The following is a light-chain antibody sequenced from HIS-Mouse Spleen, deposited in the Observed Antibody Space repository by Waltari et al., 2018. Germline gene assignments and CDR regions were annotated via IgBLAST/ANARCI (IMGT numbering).Light chain of an antibody. CDR1: SSDVGGYNY. Sequence: SALTQPASVSGSPGQAITLSCTGTSSDVGGYNYVSGYQQHPGKAPKLMIYDVSNRPSGVSNRFSGSKSGNTASLTISGLQAEDEADYYCSSYTSSSTLVFGGGTKLTVL. CDR2: DVS. CDR3: SSYTSSSTLV. V-gene: IGLV2-14*03. J-gene: IGLJ2*01.